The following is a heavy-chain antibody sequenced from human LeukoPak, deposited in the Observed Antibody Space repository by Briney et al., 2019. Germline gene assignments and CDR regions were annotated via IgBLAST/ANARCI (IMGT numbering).Heavy chain of an antibody. CDR2: IKQGGSEK. V-gene: IGHV3-7*01. Sequence: PGRSLRLSCAASGFTFSRYWMSWVRQAPGKGLEGVANIKQGGSEKYYVDAVKGRFTISRDNAKNSLYLQMNSLRAEDTAVYYCARAKSSSWYRTLTEAYYFDYWGQGTLVTVSS. J-gene: IGHJ4*02. D-gene: IGHD6-13*01. CDR3: ARAKSSSWYRTLTEAYYFDY. CDR1: GFTFSRYW.